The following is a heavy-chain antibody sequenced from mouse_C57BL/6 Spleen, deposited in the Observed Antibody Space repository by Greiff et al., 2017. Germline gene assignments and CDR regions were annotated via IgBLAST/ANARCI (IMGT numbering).Heavy chain of an antibody. V-gene: IGHV7-3*01. Sequence: DVKLVESGGGLVQPGGSLSLSCAASGFTFTDYYMSWVRQPPGKALEWLAFIRNKANGYTTEYSASVKGRFTISRDNSQSIVYLQMNALRAKNSATDYCARYNEYYDRNYWGQGTSVTVSS. CDR1: GFTFTDYY. J-gene: IGHJ4*01. CDR2: IRNKANGYTT. CDR3: ARYNEYYDRNY.